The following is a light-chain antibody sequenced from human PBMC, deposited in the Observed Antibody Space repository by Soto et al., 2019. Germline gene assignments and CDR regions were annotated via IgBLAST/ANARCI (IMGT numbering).Light chain of an antibody. J-gene: IGKJ1*01. CDR2: DAS. V-gene: IGKV1-33*01. Sequence: DIQMTQSPSSLSASVGNRVTITCQLSQDIATYLNWYQQKPGKAPNLLIYDASNLETGVPSRFSGGGSGTHFSFTISNVQPEDIATYYCQQYDNLPPTWTFGQGTKVDIK. CDR1: QDIATY. CDR3: QQYDNLPPTWT.